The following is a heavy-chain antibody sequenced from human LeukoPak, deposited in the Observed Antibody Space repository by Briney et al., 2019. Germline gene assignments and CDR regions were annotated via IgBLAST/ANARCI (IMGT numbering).Heavy chain of an antibody. Sequence: QPGGSLRLSCTASGFIFGDYAISWVRQAPGKGLEWVAVISYDGSNKYYAASVKGRFTISIDNSKNTLYLQMNSLRAEDTAVYYCARGRIGIVVVPVPYGMDVWGQGTTVTVSS. CDR1: GFIFGDYA. CDR3: ARGRIGIVVVPVPYGMDV. D-gene: IGHD2-2*01. CDR2: ISYDGSNK. V-gene: IGHV3-30-3*01. J-gene: IGHJ6*02.